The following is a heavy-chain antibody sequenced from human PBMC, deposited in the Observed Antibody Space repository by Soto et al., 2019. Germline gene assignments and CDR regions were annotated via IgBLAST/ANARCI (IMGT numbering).Heavy chain of an antibody. Sequence: PGGSLRLSCVVSGFTFSSHSMNWVRQAPGKGLEWLSYITSSSSATSYADSVKGRFTISRDNAKNSLYLQMNSLRDEDTAIYYFAIMIGSSSRHMCYCAQRALVTVS. CDR2: ITSSSSAT. V-gene: IGHV3-48*02. J-gene: IGHJ4*02. D-gene: IGHD3-16*01. CDR3: AIMIGSSSRHMCY. CDR1: GFTFSSHS.